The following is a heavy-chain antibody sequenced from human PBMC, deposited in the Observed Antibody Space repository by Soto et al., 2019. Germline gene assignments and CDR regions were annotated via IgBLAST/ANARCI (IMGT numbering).Heavy chain of an antibody. CDR2: INANHAAGTP. Sequence: GGSLRLSCAAAGFTFTNAWITWVRQAAGKAVEWVSRINANHAAGTPDYPAPLQGRPSISRAASTKTLHPQTHTPKPGDPAVYYCATGRIHVWSAIVDWGHGTLVTVSS. D-gene: IGHD5-18*01. J-gene: IGHJ4*01. CDR3: ATGRIHVWSAIVD. CDR1: GFTFTNAW. V-gene: IGHV3-15*01.